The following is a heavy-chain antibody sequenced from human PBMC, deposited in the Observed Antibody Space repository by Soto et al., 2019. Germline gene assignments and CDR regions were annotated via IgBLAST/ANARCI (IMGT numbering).Heavy chain of an antibody. D-gene: IGHD3-22*01. J-gene: IGHJ6*03. CDR1: DEPFSGSY. V-gene: IGHV4-34*01. CDR2: INHSGST. CDR3: ARRGFGLFYYGTSGSPDFYYYNMDV. Sequence: PSETLSLTCAVPDEPFSGSYWSWIRQPPEKGLEWIGEINHSGSTNYNPSLMSRLTISMDRSRKQVSLKLNSVTAADTAVYYCARRGFGLFYYGTSGSPDFYYYNMDVWGQGTTVTVSS.